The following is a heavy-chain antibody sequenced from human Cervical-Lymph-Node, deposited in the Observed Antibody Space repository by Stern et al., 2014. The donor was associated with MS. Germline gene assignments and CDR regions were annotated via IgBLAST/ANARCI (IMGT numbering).Heavy chain of an antibody. CDR2: INPNSGGT. J-gene: IGHJ4*02. Sequence: DQLVESGAEVKKPGASVKVSCKASGYTFTGYYMHWVRQAPGQGLECMGRINPNSGGTNYAQKFQGRVTMTRDTSISTAYMELSRLRSDDTAVYYCAREAAMAVAGTGVDYWGQGTLVTVSS. CDR1: GYTFTGYY. V-gene: IGHV1-2*06. D-gene: IGHD6-19*01. CDR3: AREAAMAVAGTGVDY.